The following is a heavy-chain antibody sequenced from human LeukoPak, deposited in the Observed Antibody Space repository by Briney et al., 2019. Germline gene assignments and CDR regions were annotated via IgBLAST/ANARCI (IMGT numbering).Heavy chain of an antibody. J-gene: IGHJ3*02. V-gene: IGHV3-74*01. CDR3: ERETTVNAFDI. Sequence: PGGSLRLSCAASGFTFSSYWMHWVRQAPGKGLVWVSRINSDGSSTSYADSVKGRFTISRDNAKNTLYLQMNSLRAEDTAVYYCERETTVNAFDIWGQGTMVTVSS. D-gene: IGHD4-17*01. CDR1: GFTFSSYW. CDR2: INSDGSST.